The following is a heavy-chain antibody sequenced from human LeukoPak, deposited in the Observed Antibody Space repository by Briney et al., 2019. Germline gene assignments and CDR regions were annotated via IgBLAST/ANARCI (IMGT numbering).Heavy chain of an antibody. CDR2: VYSSGST. J-gene: IGHJ5*02. CDR1: GDSISSGTYY. CDR3: ARGEGSSSSNWFDP. V-gene: IGHV4-61*02. D-gene: IGHD6-6*01. Sequence: PSETLSPTCTVSGDSISSGTYYWSWIRQPAGKGLEWIGRVYSSGSTNYNPSLKSRVTISIDTSKNQFSLKLSSVTAADTAAYYCARGEGSSSSNWFDPWGQGTLVTVSS.